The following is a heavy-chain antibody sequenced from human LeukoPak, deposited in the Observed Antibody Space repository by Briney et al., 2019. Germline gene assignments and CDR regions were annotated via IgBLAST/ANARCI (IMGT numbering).Heavy chain of an antibody. V-gene: IGHV3-7*04. CDR2: TNQDGREQ. J-gene: IGHJ4*02. CDR3: TGGALDY. CDR1: GFTFSVYW. Sequence: QTGGSLTLSCAPSGFTFSVYWMRGLRQAPEQGIEGVAKTNQDGREQHFVDSVKGRFTISRDNAKNSLFLQMDILRAEDTAVYYCTGGALDYWGQGALVTVSS.